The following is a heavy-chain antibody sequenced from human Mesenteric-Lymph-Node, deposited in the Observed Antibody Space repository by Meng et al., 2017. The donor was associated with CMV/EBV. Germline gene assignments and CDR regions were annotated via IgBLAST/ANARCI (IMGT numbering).Heavy chain of an antibody. CDR3: ARDGDYYDSSGYNPFDY. J-gene: IGHJ4*02. V-gene: IGHV4-39*07. CDR2: IYYSGST. Sequence: QLMRQESGPGLVKPSETMSLTCTVSGGSISSSSYYWGWIRQPPGKGLEWIGSIYYSGSTYYNPSLKSRVNISVDTSKNQFSLKLSSVTAADTAVYYCARDGDYYDSSGYNPFDYWGQGTLVTVSS. CDR1: GGSISSSSYY. D-gene: IGHD3-22*01.